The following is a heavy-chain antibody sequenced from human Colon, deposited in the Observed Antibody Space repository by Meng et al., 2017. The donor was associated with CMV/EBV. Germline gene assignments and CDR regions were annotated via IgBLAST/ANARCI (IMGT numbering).Heavy chain of an antibody. J-gene: IGHJ5*02. Sequence: SETLSLTCTVSDGSVNSDDAFWSWLRQPPGKGLEWIGYIHDSGNTNYNPSLKSRVTMSIETSKNQFSLTLFSVTAADTAVYYCARDVMLPAPFFDPWGQGTLVTVSS. CDR3: ARDVMLPAPFFDP. D-gene: IGHD2-2*01. CDR2: IHDSGNT. CDR1: DGSVNSDDAF. V-gene: IGHV4-61*08.